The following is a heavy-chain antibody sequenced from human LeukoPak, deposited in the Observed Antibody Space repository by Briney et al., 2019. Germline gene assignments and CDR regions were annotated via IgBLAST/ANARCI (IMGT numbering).Heavy chain of an antibody. Sequence: GGSLRLSCAASGFTFSSYGMSWVRQAPGKGLEWVSTISASGFSTYFADSVKGRFTISRDSSRNTLYLQMDSLRAEDTALYHCAKSTTSGTTGYWADWGQGTLVTVSS. CDR1: GFTFSSYG. CDR3: AKSTTSGTTGYWAD. CDR2: ISASGFST. V-gene: IGHV3-23*01. D-gene: IGHD3-9*01. J-gene: IGHJ4*02.